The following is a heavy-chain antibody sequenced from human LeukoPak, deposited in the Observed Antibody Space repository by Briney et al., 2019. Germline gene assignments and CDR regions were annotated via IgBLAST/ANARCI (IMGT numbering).Heavy chain of an antibody. CDR2: ISYDGSNK. D-gene: IGHD2-21*02. J-gene: IGHJ1*01. Sequence: GGSLRLSCAASGFTFSSYAMHWVRQAPGKGLEWVAVISYDGSNKYYADSVKGRFTISRDNSKNTLYLQMNSLRAEDTAVYYCARGNGYCGGDCHYVVGYFQHWGQGTLVTVSS. CDR3: ARGNGYCGGDCHYVVGYFQH. V-gene: IGHV3-30-3*01. CDR1: GFTFSSYA.